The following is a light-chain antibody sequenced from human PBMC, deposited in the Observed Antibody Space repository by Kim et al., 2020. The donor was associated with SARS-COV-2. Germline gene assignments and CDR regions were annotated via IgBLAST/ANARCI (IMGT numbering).Light chain of an antibody. CDR3: QQYYSTPQT. Sequence: DIVMTQSPDSLAVSLGERATTNCKSSQSVLYSSNNKNYSAWYQHKPGQPPKLLIYWASTRESGVPDRFSGSGSGTDFTLTISSLQAEDVAVYYCQQYYSTPQTFGQGTKLEI. V-gene: IGKV4-1*01. CDR2: WAS. J-gene: IGKJ2*01. CDR1: QSVLYSSNNKNY.